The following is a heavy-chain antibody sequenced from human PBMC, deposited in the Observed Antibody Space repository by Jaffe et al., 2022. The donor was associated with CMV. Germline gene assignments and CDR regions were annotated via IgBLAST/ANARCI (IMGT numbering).Heavy chain of an antibody. CDR2: INHSGST. CDR1: GGSFSGYY. J-gene: IGHJ6*02. Sequence: QVQLQQWGAGLLKPSETLSLTCAVYGGSFSGYYWSWIRQPPGKGLEWIGEINHSGSTNYNPSLKSRVTISVDTSKNQFSLKLSSVTAADTAVYYCARYGIAARPYYYYGMDVWGQGTTVTVSS. V-gene: IGHV4-34*01. CDR3: ARYGIAARPYYYYGMDV. D-gene: IGHD6-6*01.